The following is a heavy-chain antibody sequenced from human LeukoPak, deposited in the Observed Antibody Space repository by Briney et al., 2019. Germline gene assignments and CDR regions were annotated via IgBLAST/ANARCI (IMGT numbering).Heavy chain of an antibody. D-gene: IGHD1-1*01. Sequence: GGSLRLSCTVSGFSVSGNYMSWVRQAPGLGLDWVSVIYSDGSTYYADSVKGRVTISRDNSKNTLYLQMSSLRAEDTAVYNCARALAGEGWFDPWGQGTLVTVSS. CDR2: IYSDGST. CDR1: GFSVSGNY. J-gene: IGHJ5*02. V-gene: IGHV3-66*01. CDR3: ARALAGEGWFDP.